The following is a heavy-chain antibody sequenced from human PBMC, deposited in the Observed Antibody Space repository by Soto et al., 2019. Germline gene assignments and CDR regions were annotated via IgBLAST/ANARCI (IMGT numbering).Heavy chain of an antibody. CDR3: AKDFPPDPEMASVDAFDI. Sequence: PGGSLRLSCAASGFTLSSYAMNWVRQAPGKGLEWVSVISGSGGSTYYADSVKGRFTISRDNSKNTLYLQMNSLRAEDTAVYYCAKDFPPDPEMASVDAFDIWGQGTMVTVSS. CDR2: ISGSGGST. V-gene: IGHV3-23*01. CDR1: GFTLSSYA. J-gene: IGHJ3*02.